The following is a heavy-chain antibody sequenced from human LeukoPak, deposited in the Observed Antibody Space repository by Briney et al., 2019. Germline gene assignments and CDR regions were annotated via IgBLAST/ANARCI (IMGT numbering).Heavy chain of an antibody. D-gene: IGHD1-7*01. V-gene: IGHV1-2*02. Sequence: GASVKVSCKASGYTFTGYYMHWVRQAPGQGLEWMGWINPNSGGTNYAQKFQGRVTMTRDTSISTAYMELSRLRSDDTAVYYCARIQIVTYNWNSNYYMDVWGKGTTVTVSS. J-gene: IGHJ6*03. CDR2: INPNSGGT. CDR1: GYTFTGYY. CDR3: ARIQIVTYNWNSNYYMDV.